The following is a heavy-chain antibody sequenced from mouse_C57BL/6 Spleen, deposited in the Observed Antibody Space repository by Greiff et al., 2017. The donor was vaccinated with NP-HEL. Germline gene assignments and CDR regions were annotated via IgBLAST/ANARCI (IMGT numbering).Heavy chain of an antibody. CDR2: INYDGSST. J-gene: IGHJ1*03. V-gene: IGHV5-16*01. CDR1: GFTFSDYY. Sequence: EVKLVESEGGLVQPGSSMKLSCTASGFTFSDYYMAWVRQVPEKGLEWVANINYDGSSTYYLDSLKSRFIISRDNAKNILYLQMSSLKSEDTATYYCAREGTMVTTTVSHWYFDVWGTGTTVTVSS. D-gene: IGHD2-2*01. CDR3: AREGTMVTTTVSHWYFDV.